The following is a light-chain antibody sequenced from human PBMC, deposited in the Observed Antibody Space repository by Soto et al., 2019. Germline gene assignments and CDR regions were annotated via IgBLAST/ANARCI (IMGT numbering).Light chain of an antibody. CDR3: QHYDSSPPYT. Sequence: EIVLTQSPVTLSLSPGERATLSCRASRSFASSYLGWYQQKPGQAPRLLIYAASTRATCIPDRFSGSGSATDFTLTISRLEPEDSAVYYCQHYDSSPPYTFGQGTKLEIK. CDR2: AAS. J-gene: IGKJ2*01. CDR1: RSFASSY. V-gene: IGKV3-20*01.